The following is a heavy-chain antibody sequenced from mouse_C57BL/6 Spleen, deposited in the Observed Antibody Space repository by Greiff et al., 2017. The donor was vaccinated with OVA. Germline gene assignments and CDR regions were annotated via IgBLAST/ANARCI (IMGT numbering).Heavy chain of an antibody. D-gene: IGHD1-1*01. Sequence: VQLQQPGAELVMPGASVKLSCKASGYTFTSYWMHWVKQRPGQGLEWIGEIDPSDSYTNYNQKFKGKSTLTVDKSSSTAYMQLSSLTSEDSAVYYCARSEITTVGEDYWGQGTTLTVSS. CDR2: IDPSDSYT. CDR1: GYTFTSYW. J-gene: IGHJ2*01. V-gene: IGHV1-69*01. CDR3: ARSEITTVGEDY.